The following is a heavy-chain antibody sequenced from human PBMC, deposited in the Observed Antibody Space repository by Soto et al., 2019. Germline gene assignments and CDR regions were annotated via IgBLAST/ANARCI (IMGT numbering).Heavy chain of an antibody. CDR3: ARRYGYYFDY. V-gene: IGHV4-59*08. CDR2: IYYSGST. D-gene: IGHD4-17*01. Sequence: PSETLSLTWTVSGGSISSYYWSWIRQPPGKGLEWIGYIYYSGSTNYNPSLKSRVTISVDTSKNQLSLKLSSVTAADTAVYYCARRYGYYFDYWGQGTQVTVSS. CDR1: GGSISSYY. J-gene: IGHJ4*02.